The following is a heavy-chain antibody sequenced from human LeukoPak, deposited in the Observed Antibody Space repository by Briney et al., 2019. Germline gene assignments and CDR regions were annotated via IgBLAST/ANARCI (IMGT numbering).Heavy chain of an antibody. CDR1: GFTFSSYG. Sequence: PGGSLRLSCAASGFTFSSYGMHWVRQAPGKGLEWVSAISGSGGSTYYADSVKGRFTISRDNSKKTLYLQMNSLRAEDTAVYYFAKTKSTYYYDSSGYYPFDYWGQGTLVTVSS. D-gene: IGHD3-22*01. V-gene: IGHV3-23*01. CDR3: AKTKSTYYYDSSGYYPFDY. CDR2: ISGSGGST. J-gene: IGHJ4*02.